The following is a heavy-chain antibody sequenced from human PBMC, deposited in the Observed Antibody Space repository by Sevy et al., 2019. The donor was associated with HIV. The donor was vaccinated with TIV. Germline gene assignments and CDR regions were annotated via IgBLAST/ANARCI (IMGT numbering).Heavy chain of an antibody. Sequence: GGYLRLSCAASGFTFSSYAMSWVRQAPGKGLEWVSAISGSGGSTYYADSVKGRFTISRDNSKNTLYLQMNSLRAEDTAVYYCAKGGRYCSSTSCYYYWGQGTLVTVSS. CDR1: GFTFSSYA. J-gene: IGHJ4*02. V-gene: IGHV3-23*01. CDR2: ISGSGGST. CDR3: AKGGRYCSSTSCYYY. D-gene: IGHD2-2*01.